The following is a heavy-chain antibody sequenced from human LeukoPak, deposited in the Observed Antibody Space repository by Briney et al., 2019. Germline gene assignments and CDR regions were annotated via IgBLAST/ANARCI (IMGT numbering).Heavy chain of an antibody. V-gene: IGHV3-23*01. D-gene: IGHD6-13*01. CDR1: GFAFSSYV. Sequence: PGGSLRLSCAASGFAFSSYVMSWVRQAPGKGLEWVSAISGSGGSTYYADSVKGRFTISRDNSKNTLYLQMNSLRAEDTAVYYCAKDFGPIAAAGYDAFDIWGQGTMVTVSS. J-gene: IGHJ3*02. CDR2: ISGSGGST. CDR3: AKDFGPIAAAGYDAFDI.